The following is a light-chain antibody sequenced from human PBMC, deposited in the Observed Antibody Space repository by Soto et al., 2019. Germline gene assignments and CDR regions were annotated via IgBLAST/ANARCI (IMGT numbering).Light chain of an antibody. Sequence: QSVLTQPPSTSGTPGQRVTISCSGSSSNIGSNLVYWYQLVPGTAPKLLIYGNEERPSGVPGRFSGSKSGNTASLTISGLQAEDEADYYCSSKTISNTLVFGGGTQLTVL. CDR3: SSKTISNTLV. J-gene: IGLJ3*02. CDR1: SSNIGSNL. CDR2: GNE. V-gene: IGLV1-44*01.